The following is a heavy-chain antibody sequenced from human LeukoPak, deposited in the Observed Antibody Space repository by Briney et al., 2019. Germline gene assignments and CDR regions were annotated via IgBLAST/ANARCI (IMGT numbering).Heavy chain of an antibody. J-gene: IGHJ5*02. CDR2: MNPNSGNT. D-gene: IGHD6-13*01. CDR1: GYTFTSYD. V-gene: IGHV1-8*01. Sequence: ASVKVSCKASGYTFTSYDINWVRQATGQGLEWMGWMNPNSGNTGYAQKFQGRVTMTRNTSISTAYMELSSLRSEDTAVYYCARDPRAAAGMGGWFDPWGQGTLVTVSS. CDR3: ARDPRAAAGMGGWFDP.